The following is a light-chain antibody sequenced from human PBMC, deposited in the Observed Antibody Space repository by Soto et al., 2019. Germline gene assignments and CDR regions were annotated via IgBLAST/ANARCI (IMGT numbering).Light chain of an antibody. CDR2: AAY. CDR1: HSVSSCH. CDR3: HKYGNSPSWT. V-gene: IGKV3-20*01. J-gene: IGKJ1*01. Sequence: EIVLTKSPGTLSLSPRDRATLSGSASHSVSSCHLDWYQQKPGQAPRLLIFAAYRRTSGIQDRFSDSGSGTHLYLTMSRLEPEHFAVYYCHKYGNSPSWTFGQGTKVEIK.